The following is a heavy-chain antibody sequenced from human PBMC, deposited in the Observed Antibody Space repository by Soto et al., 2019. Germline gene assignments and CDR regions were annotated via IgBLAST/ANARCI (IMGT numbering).Heavy chain of an antibody. J-gene: IGHJ3*01. Sequence: PGGSLRLSCAASDFTFSSYWMHWVRQSPGKGLVWVSRISGDGSSTNYADSVKGRFTISRDNAKNTVYLQIDSLRAEDTAVYYCARSLPGTYGAFDLWGQGTMVTVSS. CDR1: DFTFSSYW. CDR2: ISGDGSST. D-gene: IGHD1-7*01. V-gene: IGHV3-74*01. CDR3: ARSLPGTYGAFDL.